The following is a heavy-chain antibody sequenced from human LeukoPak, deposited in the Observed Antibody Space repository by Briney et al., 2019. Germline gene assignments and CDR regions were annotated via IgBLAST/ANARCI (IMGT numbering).Heavy chain of an antibody. V-gene: IGHV1-18*04. J-gene: IGHJ6*04. CDR1: GYTFTSYG. CDR2: ISAYNSNT. D-gene: IGHD3-10*01. Sequence: GASVKVSCKASGYTFTSYGISWVRQAPGQGLEWMGWISAYNSNTNYEQKVQGRVTMTTDTSTSTAYVELRSLRSDDTAMYYCAREYYYGSGSYGMDVWGKGTTVTVSS. CDR3: AREYYYGSGSYGMDV.